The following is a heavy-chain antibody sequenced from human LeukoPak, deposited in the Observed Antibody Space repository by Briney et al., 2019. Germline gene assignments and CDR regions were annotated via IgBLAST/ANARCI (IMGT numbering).Heavy chain of an antibody. V-gene: IGHV5-51*01. CDR3: ARLGGSGSYYYYYSMDV. CDR2: IYPGDSDT. Sequence: LGESLKISCKGSGYSFTSYWIGWVRQMPGKGLEWMGIIYPGDSDTRYSPSFQGQVTISADKSISTAYLQWSSLKASDTAMYYCARLGGSGSYYYYYSMDVWGQGTTVTVSS. CDR1: GYSFTSYW. J-gene: IGHJ6*02. D-gene: IGHD3-10*01.